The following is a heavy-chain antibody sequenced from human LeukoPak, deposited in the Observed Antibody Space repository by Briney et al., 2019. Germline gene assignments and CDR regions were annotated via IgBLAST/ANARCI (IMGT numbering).Heavy chain of an antibody. V-gene: IGHV3-21*01. CDR1: GFSFSTYA. CDR3: ASGYSSDYGGNAY. D-gene: IGHD4-23*01. Sequence: GGSLRLSCAASGFSFSTYAISWVRQAPGKGLEWVSCISTTSSYIFYADSVRGRFTISRDNAKNTLYLQMNSLRAEDTAVYYCASGYSSDYGGNAYWGQGALVTVSS. J-gene: IGHJ4*02. CDR2: ISTTSSYI.